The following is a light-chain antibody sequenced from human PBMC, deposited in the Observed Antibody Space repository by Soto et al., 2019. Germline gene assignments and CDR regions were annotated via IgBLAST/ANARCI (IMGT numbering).Light chain of an antibody. J-gene: IGKJ5*01. Sequence: IGLTQSSATLSMSPGERATISCRASQSVSSNLAWHQQRPGQAPRLLIYDASNRATGIPARFSGSGSGTDFTLTISSLEPEDFAVYYCQQRSNWPPITFGQGTLLEI. V-gene: IGKV3-11*01. CDR2: DAS. CDR1: QSVSSN. CDR3: QQRSNWPPIT.